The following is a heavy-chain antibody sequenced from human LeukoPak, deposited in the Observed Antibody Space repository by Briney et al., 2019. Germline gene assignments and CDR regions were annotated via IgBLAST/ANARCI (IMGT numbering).Heavy chain of an antibody. CDR2: VSGSASNT. V-gene: IGHV3-23*01. D-gene: IGHD4-17*01. J-gene: IGHJ4*02. CDR1: GFAVSNYA. Sequence: GGSLRLSCAGSGFAVSNYAMSWGRRAPGKGLEWVSTVSGSASNTYYADSVKGRFTISRDNSKTTLYLQMNSLRADDTAVYYCAKGFRTYGELSFDVWGQGTLVAVSS. CDR3: AKGFRTYGELSFDV.